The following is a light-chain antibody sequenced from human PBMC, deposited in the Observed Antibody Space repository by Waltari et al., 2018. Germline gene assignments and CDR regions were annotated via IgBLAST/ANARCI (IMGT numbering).Light chain of an antibody. CDR1: SSDVGGYDY. V-gene: IGLV2-11*01. Sequence: QPALTQPRSVSGSPGQSVTISCTGTSSDVGGYDYVSWCQQHPGKAPKLMIYDVSKRPSGVPDRFSGSKSGNTASLTISGLQAEDEADYYCCSYAGSYTVVFGGGTKLTVL. CDR2: DVS. J-gene: IGLJ3*02. CDR3: CSYAGSYTVV.